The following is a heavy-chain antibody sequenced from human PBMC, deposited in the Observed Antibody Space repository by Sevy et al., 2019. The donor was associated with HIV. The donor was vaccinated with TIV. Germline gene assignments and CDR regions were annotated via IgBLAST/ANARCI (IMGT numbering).Heavy chain of an antibody. D-gene: IGHD1-1*01. J-gene: IGHJ3*02. CDR1: GGSISSSSYY. V-gene: IGHV4-39*01. CDR3: ASTGLIRDDAFDI. CDR2: IYYSGST. Sequence: SEILSLTCTVSGGSISSSSYYWGWIRQPPGKGLEWIGSIYYSGSTYYNPSLKSRVTISVDTSKNQFSLKLSSVTAADTAVYYCASTGLIRDDAFDIWGQGTMVTVSS.